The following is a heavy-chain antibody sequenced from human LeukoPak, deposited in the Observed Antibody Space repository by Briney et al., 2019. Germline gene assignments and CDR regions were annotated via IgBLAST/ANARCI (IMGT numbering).Heavy chain of an antibody. D-gene: IGHD4-11*01. Sequence: SXTLSLTCAVYGGSFSGYYWSWIRQPPGKGLEGIGEINHSGSTNYNPSLKSRVTISVDTSKNQFSLKLSSVTAADTAVYYCARGYSNYAPWGQGTLVTVSS. V-gene: IGHV4-34*01. J-gene: IGHJ5*02. CDR3: ARGYSNYAP. CDR1: GGSFSGYY. CDR2: INHSGST.